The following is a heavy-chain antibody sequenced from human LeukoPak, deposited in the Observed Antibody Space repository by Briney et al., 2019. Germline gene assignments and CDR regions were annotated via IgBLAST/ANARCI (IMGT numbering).Heavy chain of an antibody. CDR3: SRYLGSMSDIADFDY. V-gene: IGHV3-23*01. J-gene: IGHJ4*02. D-gene: IGHD5-12*01. Sequence: PGGSLRLSCAASGFTFSSYAMSWVRQAPGKGLEWVLGISAGGGSTYYADFVKGRFTVSRDNSKNTLYLKMDSLRAEDTAVYHCSRYLGSMSDIADFDYWGQGTLVTVSS. CDR2: ISAGGGST. CDR1: GFTFSSYA.